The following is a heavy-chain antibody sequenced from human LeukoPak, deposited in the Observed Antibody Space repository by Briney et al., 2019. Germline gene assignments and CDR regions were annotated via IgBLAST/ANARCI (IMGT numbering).Heavy chain of an antibody. CDR2: IYSGGST. D-gene: IGHD5-18*01. CDR3: ARDHVDTAMVVGFGYYYGMDV. CDR1: GFTVSSNY. J-gene: IGHJ6*02. V-gene: IGHV3-53*01. Sequence: GGSLRLSCEASGFTVSSNYMSWVRQAPGKGLEWVSVIYSGGSTYYADSVKGRFTISRDNSKNTLYLQMNSLRAEDTAVYYCARDHVDTAMVVGFGYYYGMDVWGQGTTVTVSS.